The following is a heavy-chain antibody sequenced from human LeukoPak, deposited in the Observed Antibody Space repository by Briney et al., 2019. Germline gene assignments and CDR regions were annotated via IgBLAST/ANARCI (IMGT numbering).Heavy chain of an antibody. CDR1: GFTFSRYA. Sequence: GGPVTLLCAVCGFTFSRYAMLCLREARGRGVEGVADISYDGSNKFYADSVKGPFIISRDNSKTTLYLQMNSLRAEDTAVYYCAMGGYSSSANPYYYYYGMDVWGQGTTVTVSS. CDR2: ISYDGSNK. CDR3: AMGGYSSSANPYYYYYGMDV. D-gene: IGHD6-13*01. V-gene: IGHV3-30-3*01. J-gene: IGHJ6*02.